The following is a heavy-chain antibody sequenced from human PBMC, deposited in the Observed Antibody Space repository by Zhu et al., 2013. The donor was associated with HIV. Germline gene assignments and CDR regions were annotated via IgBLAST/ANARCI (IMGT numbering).Heavy chain of an antibody. CDR3: ARTLAAAGKRGFDY. D-gene: IGHD6-13*01. CDR2: IIPIFGTA. CDR1: GGTFSSYA. Sequence: QVQLVQSEAEVEKPGSSVKVSCKASGGTFSSYAISWVRQAPGQGLEWMGGIIPIFGTANYAQKFQGRVTITADKSTSTAYMELSSLRSEDTAVYYCARTLAAAGKRGFDYWGQGTLVTVSS. J-gene: IGHJ4*02. V-gene: IGHV1-69*06.